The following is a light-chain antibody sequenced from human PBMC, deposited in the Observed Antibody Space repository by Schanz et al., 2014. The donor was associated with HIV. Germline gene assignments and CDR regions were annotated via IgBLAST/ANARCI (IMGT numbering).Light chain of an antibody. CDR3: GTWDSSLSAGV. CDR2: DNN. Sequence: QSVLTQPPSVSAAPGQKVTISCSGSNPNIGNNYVSWYQQLPGTAPKLLIYDNNKRPSGIPDRFSGSKSGTSATLGITGLQTGDEAEYYCGTWDSSLSAGVFGGGTKLT. CDR1: NPNIGNNY. V-gene: IGLV1-51*01. J-gene: IGLJ2*01.